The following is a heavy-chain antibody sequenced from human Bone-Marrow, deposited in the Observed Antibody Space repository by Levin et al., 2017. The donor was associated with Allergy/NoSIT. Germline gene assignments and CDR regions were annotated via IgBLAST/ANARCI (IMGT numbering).Heavy chain of an antibody. D-gene: IGHD6-19*01. CDR1: GSTFSNYW. CDR2: INGDGSAK. J-gene: IGHJ2*01. V-gene: IGHV3-7*01. Sequence: GESLKISCVASGSTFSNYWMNWVRQAPGKGLEWVANINGDGSAKNYVDSVKGRFTISRDNAKNSLYLQMESLTVEDTAVYFCTGGTGWRFDLWGRGTLVTVSS. CDR3: TGGTGWRFDL.